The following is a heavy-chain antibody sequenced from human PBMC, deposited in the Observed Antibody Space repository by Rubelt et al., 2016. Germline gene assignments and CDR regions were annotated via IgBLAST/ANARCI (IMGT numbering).Heavy chain of an antibody. Sequence: VRQAPGKGLEWVSSISSSSSYIYYADSVKGRFTISRDNAKNSLYLQMNSLRAEDTAVYYCTTALRITMVRGVSYFDYWGQGTLVTVSS. CDR3: TTALRITMVRGVSYFDY. CDR2: ISSSSSYI. V-gene: IGHV3-21*01. D-gene: IGHD3-10*01. J-gene: IGHJ4*02.